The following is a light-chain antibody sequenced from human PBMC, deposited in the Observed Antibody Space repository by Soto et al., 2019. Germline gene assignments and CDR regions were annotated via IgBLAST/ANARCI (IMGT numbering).Light chain of an antibody. CDR1: QSVLYSSNNKNY. J-gene: IGKJ5*01. CDR2: WAS. CDR3: QQYYNKVT. V-gene: IGKV4-1*01. Sequence: DIVMTQSPDSLAVSLGERATINCKSSQSVLYSSNNKNYLAWYQQKPGQPPKLLIYWASTRESGVPDRFSGSGSETEFTLTISSLQAEDVAVYYCQQYYNKVTFGQGTRLEIK.